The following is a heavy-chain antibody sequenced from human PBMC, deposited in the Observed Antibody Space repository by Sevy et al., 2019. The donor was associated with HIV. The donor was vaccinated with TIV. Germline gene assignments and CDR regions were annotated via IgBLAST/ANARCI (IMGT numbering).Heavy chain of an antibody. CDR2: ISSSSRYI. V-gene: IGHV3-21*01. J-gene: IGHJ6*02. Sequence: GGSLRLSCAASGFTFSNYNMNWVRQAPGKGLEWVSSISSSSRYIYYADSMKGRFTISRDNAKNSLYLQMNSLRAEDAAVYYCARVVAYCSGGSCFPGYYYGMDVWGQGTTVTVSS. CDR3: ARVVAYCSGGSCFPGYYYGMDV. D-gene: IGHD2-15*01. CDR1: GFTFSNYN.